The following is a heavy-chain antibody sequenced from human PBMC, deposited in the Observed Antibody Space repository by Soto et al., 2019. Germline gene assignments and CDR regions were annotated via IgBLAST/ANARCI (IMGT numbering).Heavy chain of an antibody. CDR2: IYWDDDK. V-gene: IGHV2-5*02. Sequence: QITLKESGPTLVKPTQTLTLTCTFSGFSLSTNAVGVGWIRQPPGKALEWLALIYWDDDKRYSPSLKSRLTITKYTSKKQVVLTMTTMDPLDTATYYCAHGYSYAHYFVSWGQGTLVTVSS. CDR1: GFSLSTNAVG. J-gene: IGHJ4*02. D-gene: IGHD5-18*01. CDR3: AHGYSYAHYFVS.